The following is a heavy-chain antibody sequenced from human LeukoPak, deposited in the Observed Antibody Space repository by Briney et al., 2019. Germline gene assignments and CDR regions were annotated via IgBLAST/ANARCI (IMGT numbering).Heavy chain of an antibody. CDR1: GFTFRRYA. Sequence: GGSLRLSCAASGFTFRRYALSCVRDAPGKGLEGGSGLIDSGESTYYANFAKGRFTICRDNYKHTLLPQMNSLRAEETAVYYCERPQKGYCLFPQFDYWGQGTLVTVSS. CDR2: LIDSGEST. V-gene: IGHV3-23*01. J-gene: IGHJ4*02. CDR3: ERPQKGYCLFPQFDY. D-gene: IGHD3-16*01.